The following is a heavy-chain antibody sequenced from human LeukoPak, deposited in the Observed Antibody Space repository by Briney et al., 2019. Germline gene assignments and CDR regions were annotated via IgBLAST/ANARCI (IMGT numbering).Heavy chain of an antibody. Sequence: PGGSLRLSCAASGFTFGNYGMPWVRQAPGKGLEWVANIWYDGSKNYYADSVKGRFTISRDNFNNMLYLHMNSLRVDDTALYYCARAPYTTGRSFYFDSWGQGVLVTVSS. CDR2: IWYDGSKN. D-gene: IGHD2-2*02. CDR3: ARAPYTTGRSFYFDS. CDR1: GFTFGNYG. V-gene: IGHV3-33*01. J-gene: IGHJ4*02.